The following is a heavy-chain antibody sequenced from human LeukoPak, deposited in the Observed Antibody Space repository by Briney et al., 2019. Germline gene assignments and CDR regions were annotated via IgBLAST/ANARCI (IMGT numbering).Heavy chain of an antibody. V-gene: IGHV3-48*04. CDR1: GFTFSNYR. CDR3: ARDWRYCSGGSCYFEALDY. D-gene: IGHD2-15*01. J-gene: IGHJ4*02. CDR2: ISTSSGSI. Sequence: GGSLRLSCAASGFTFSNYRMNWVRQAPGKGLEWVSYISTSSGSIYYADSVRGRFTISRDNAKNSLYLEMNSLRAEDTAVYYCARDWRYCSGGSCYFEALDYWGQGTLVTVST.